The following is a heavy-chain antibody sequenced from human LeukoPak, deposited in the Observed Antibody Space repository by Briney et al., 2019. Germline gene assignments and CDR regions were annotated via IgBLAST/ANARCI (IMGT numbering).Heavy chain of an antibody. V-gene: IGHV3-74*01. Sequence: GGSLRLSCAASGLTFSSHWMHWVRQAPGKGLVWVSRINSDGSSTSYADSVKGRFTISRDNAKNTLYLQMNSLRAEDTAVYYCARCFRSGGSCYFDYWGQGTLATVSS. CDR1: GLTFSSHW. D-gene: IGHD2-15*01. CDR2: INSDGSST. J-gene: IGHJ4*02. CDR3: ARCFRSGGSCYFDY.